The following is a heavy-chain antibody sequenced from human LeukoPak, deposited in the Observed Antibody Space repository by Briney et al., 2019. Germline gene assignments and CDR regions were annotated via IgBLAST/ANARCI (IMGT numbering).Heavy chain of an antibody. J-gene: IGHJ4*02. Sequence: SQTLPLTCTVSGGSISSGSYYWRWIRQPAGKGLEWIGRIYTSGSTNYNPSLKSRVTISVDTSKNQFSLKLSSVTAADTAVYYCARVTTGGYYNCWGRGTLVTVSS. V-gene: IGHV4-61*02. CDR1: GGSISSGSYY. CDR2: IYTSGST. D-gene: IGHD3-22*01. CDR3: ARVTTGGYYNC.